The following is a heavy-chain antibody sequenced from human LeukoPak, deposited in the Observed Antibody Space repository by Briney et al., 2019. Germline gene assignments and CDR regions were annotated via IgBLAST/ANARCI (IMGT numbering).Heavy chain of an antibody. J-gene: IGHJ5*02. D-gene: IGHD1-1*01. CDR3: ARQFHNSGYNWFDP. Sequence: SETLSLTCAVYGGSFSGYYWSWIRQPPGKGLEWIGEINHSGSTNYNPSLKSRVTISVDTSKNQFSLKLSSVTASDTAVYYCARQFHNSGYNWFDPWGQGTLVTVSS. CDR1: GGSFSGYY. V-gene: IGHV4-34*01. CDR2: INHSGST.